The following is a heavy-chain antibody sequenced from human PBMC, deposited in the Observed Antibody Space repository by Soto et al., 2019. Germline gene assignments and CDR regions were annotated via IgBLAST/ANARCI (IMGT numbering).Heavy chain of an antibody. D-gene: IGHD3-9*01. CDR3: ARVEFGLPFSFDY. Sequence: SETLSLTCAVYGGSFSGYYWSWIRQPPGKGLEWIGEINHSGSTNYNPSLKSRVTISVDTSKNQFSLKLSSVTAADTAVYYCARVEFGLPFSFDYWGQGTLVTVSS. V-gene: IGHV4-34*01. J-gene: IGHJ4*02. CDR2: INHSGST. CDR1: GGSFSGYY.